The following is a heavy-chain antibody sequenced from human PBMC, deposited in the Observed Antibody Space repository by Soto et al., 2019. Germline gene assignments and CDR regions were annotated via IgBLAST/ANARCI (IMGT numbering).Heavy chain of an antibody. Sequence: PGGSLRLSCAASGFTFSSYAMHWVRQAPGKGLEWVAVISYDGSNKYYADSVKGRFTISRDNSKNTLYLQMNSLRAEDTAVYYCARDAGAARPVGGYYFDYWGQGTLVTVSS. D-gene: IGHD6-6*01. V-gene: IGHV3-30-3*01. CDR3: ARDAGAARPVGGYYFDY. J-gene: IGHJ4*02. CDR1: GFTFSSYA. CDR2: ISYDGSNK.